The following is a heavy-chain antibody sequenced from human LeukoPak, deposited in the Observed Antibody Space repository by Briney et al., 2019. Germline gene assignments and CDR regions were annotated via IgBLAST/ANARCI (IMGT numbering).Heavy chain of an antibody. CDR2: IYYSGST. Sequence: SETLSLTCTVSGGSISSSSYYWGWIRQPPGKGLEWIGSIYYSGSTYYNPSLKSRVTISVGTSKNQFSLKLSSVTAADTAVYYCARTLTYSNYALGYWGQGTLVTVSS. CDR3: ARTLTYSNYALGY. D-gene: IGHD4-11*01. J-gene: IGHJ4*02. CDR1: GGSISSSSYY. V-gene: IGHV4-39*01.